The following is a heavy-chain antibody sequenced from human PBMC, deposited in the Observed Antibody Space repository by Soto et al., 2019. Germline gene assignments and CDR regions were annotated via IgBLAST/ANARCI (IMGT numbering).Heavy chain of an antibody. CDR3: ARRISSGWYPFFDY. Sequence: SETLSLTCTVSGGSISSGDYYWSWIRQPPGKGLEWIGYIYYSGSTYYNPSLKSRVTISVDTSKNQFSLKLSSVTAADTAVYYCARRISSGWYPFFDYWGQGTLVTVSS. CDR2: IYYSGST. D-gene: IGHD6-19*01. J-gene: IGHJ4*02. V-gene: IGHV4-30-4*01. CDR1: GGSISSGDYY.